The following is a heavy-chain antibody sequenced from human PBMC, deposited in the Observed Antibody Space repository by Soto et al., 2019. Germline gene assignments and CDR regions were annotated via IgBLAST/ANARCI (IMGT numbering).Heavy chain of an antibody. CDR1: GFTFNNYA. V-gene: IGHV3-23*01. Sequence: EVQLLESGGGLVQPGGSLRLSCAASGFTFNNYAMSWVRQAPGKGLEWVSGISGSGFRTFYADSVKGRFTISRDNSKNTLYLQMSSLRAEDTAVYYCAKGSHSGGWSPNDCWGQGTLVTVSS. D-gene: IGHD6-19*01. CDR3: AKGSHSGGWSPNDC. CDR2: ISGSGFRT. J-gene: IGHJ4*02.